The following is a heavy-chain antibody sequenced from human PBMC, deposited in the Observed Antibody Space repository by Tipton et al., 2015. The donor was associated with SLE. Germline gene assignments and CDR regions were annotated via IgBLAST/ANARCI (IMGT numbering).Heavy chain of an antibody. CDR1: GFTFSSYA. Sequence: SLRLSCAASGFTFSSYAMSWVRQAPGKGLEWVSVIFSGGSSTYYADSVKGRFTISRDNSKNTLYLQMNSLRAEDTAVCYCAKDRNDFWRFDYWGQGTLVTVSS. CDR2: IFSGGSST. J-gene: IGHJ4*02. CDR3: AKDRNDFWRFDY. D-gene: IGHD3-3*01. V-gene: IGHV3-23*03.